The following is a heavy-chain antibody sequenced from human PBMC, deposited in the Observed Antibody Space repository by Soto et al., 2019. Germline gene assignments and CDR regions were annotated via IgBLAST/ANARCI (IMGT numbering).Heavy chain of an antibody. CDR3: ASDSNYDYFDY. Sequence: SSETLSLTCTVSGGSISSYYWSWIRQPPGKGLEWIGYIYYSGSTNYNPSLKSRVTISVDTSKNQFSLKLSSVTAADTAVYYCASDSNYDYFDYWGQGTLVTASS. V-gene: IGHV4-59*08. D-gene: IGHD4-4*01. CDR1: GGSISSYY. CDR2: IYYSGST. J-gene: IGHJ4*02.